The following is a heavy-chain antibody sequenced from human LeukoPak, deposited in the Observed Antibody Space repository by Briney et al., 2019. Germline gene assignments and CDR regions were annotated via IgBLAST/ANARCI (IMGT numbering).Heavy chain of an antibody. CDR1: GFTFSSYD. V-gene: IGHV3-30*18. D-gene: IGHD5-18*01. CDR3: AKGIQVWSHHYYGMDV. J-gene: IGHJ6*02. Sequence: GRSLRLSCAASGFTFSSYDIHGVRQAPGKGLEWVAVISYDGGTKYYADSVKGRFTISRDTSKNTLFLQMNSLRAEDTAVYYCAKGIQVWSHHYYGMDVWGQGTTVTVSS. CDR2: ISYDGGTK.